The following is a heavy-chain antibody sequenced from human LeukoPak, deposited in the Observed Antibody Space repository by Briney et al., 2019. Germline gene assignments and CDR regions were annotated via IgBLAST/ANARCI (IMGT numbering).Heavy chain of an antibody. CDR1: GYTLTELS. V-gene: IGHV1-46*01. CDR2: INPSGGST. CDR3: ARSARERRIAVAGTPLSY. D-gene: IGHD6-19*01. Sequence: ASVTVSFTVSGYTLTELSMHWVRQAPGQGLEWMGIINPSGGSTSYAQKFQGRVTMTRDMSTSTVYMELSSLRSEDTAVYYCARSARERRIAVAGTPLSYWGQGTLVTVSS. J-gene: IGHJ4*02.